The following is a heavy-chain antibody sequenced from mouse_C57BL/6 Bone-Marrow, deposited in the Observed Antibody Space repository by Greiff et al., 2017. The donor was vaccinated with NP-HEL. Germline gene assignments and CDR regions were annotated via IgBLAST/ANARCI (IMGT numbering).Heavy chain of an antibody. Sequence: QVQLQQSGPELVKPGASVKLSCKASGYTFTSYDINWVKQRPGQGLEWIGWIYPRDGSTKYNEKFKGKATLTVDTSSSTAYMELHSLTSEDSAVYFWARDYYGSSLYWYFDGWGTGTTVTVSS. CDR1: GYTFTSYD. CDR2: IYPRDGST. CDR3: ARDYYGSSLYWYFDG. J-gene: IGHJ1*03. V-gene: IGHV1-85*01. D-gene: IGHD1-1*01.